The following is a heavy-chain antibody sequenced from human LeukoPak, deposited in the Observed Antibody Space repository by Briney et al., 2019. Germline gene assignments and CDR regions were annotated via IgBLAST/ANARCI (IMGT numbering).Heavy chain of an antibody. J-gene: IGHJ4*02. CDR2: IYYSGST. CDR1: GGSISSYY. CDR3: ARLRYFDLYYFDY. Sequence: SETLSLTCTVSGGSISSYYWSWIRQPPGKGLEWIGYIYYSGSTNYNPPLKSRVTISVDTSKNQFSLKLSSVTAADTAVYYCARLRYFDLYYFDYWGQGTLVTVSS. V-gene: IGHV4-59*01. D-gene: IGHD3-9*01.